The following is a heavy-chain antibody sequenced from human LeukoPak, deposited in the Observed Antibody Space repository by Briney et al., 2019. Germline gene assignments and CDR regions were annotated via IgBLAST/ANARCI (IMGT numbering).Heavy chain of an antibody. V-gene: IGHV3-33*08. CDR3: ARDSYQDYYGRFDP. Sequence: GGPLRLSCAASGFTFSNHGMHWVRQAPGKRLEWEAAIWDDGNNKRYANSVNGRFTISRDNSENTLYLQMNGLTAEDTAMYYCARDSYQDYYGRFDPWGQGTLVIVSS. CDR1: GFTFSNHG. D-gene: IGHD3-10*01. CDR2: IWDDGNNK. J-gene: IGHJ5*02.